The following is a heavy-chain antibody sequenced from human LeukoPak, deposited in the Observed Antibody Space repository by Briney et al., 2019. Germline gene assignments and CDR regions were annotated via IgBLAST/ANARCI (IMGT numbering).Heavy chain of an antibody. CDR2: INWNGNDI. CDR1: GFKFEDYA. CDR3: AKGTSSTIFGLGFDF. Sequence: PGRSLRLSCAASGFKFEDYAMNWVRQAPEKGLEWVASINWNGNDIVYADSVKGRFTISRDNAKKSVFLQMTSLRTEDVALYYCAKGTSSTIFGLGFDFWGQGTLVTVSS. V-gene: IGHV3-9*03. J-gene: IGHJ5*01. D-gene: IGHD3-3*01.